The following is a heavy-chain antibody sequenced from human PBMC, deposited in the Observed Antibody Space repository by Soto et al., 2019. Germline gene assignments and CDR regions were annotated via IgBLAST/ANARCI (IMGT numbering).Heavy chain of an antibody. CDR2: SSLYNGNI. V-gene: IGHV1-18*01. Sequence: QVQLVQSGAEVKKPGASVKVACKTSGYTFTSYGVSWVRLAPGQGLEWMGWSSLYNGNIKYAQKFQGRVTLTTDTSTSTAYMELRSLRYDDTAVYYCARVAPAGIPFDYGMDVWGQGTTVTVSS. CDR1: GYTFTSYG. CDR3: ARVAPAGIPFDYGMDV. D-gene: IGHD6-25*01. J-gene: IGHJ6*02.